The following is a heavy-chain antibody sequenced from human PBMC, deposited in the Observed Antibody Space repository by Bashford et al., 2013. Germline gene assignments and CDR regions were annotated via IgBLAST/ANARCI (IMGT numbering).Heavy chain of an antibody. J-gene: IGHJ4*02. V-gene: IGHV1-69*01. CDR2: IIPLLRST. Sequence: WVRQAPGQGLEWMGGIIPLLRSTTYAQKFQGRVTITADESTTTAYMELTSLRSEDTAMYYCARGYYDFWIGRQKTFDHWGQGTLVTVSS. D-gene: IGHD3-3*01. CDR3: ARGYYDFWIGRQKTFDH.